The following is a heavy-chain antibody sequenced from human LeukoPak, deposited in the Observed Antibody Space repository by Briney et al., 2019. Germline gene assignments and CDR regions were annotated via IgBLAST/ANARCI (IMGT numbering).Heavy chain of an antibody. CDR2: ISGSGGST. CDR1: GFTFSSYA. Sequence: GGSLRLSCAASGFTFSSYAMSGVRQAPGKGLEWGSAISGSGGSTYYADSVKGRFTISRDNSKNTLYLQMNSLRAEDTAVYYCAKHFRAPGDAFDIWGQGTMVTVSS. CDR3: AKHFRAPGDAFDI. D-gene: IGHD3-10*01. J-gene: IGHJ3*02. V-gene: IGHV3-23*01.